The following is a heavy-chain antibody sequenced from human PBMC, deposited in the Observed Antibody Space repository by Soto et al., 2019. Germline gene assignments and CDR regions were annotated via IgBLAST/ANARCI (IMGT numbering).Heavy chain of an antibody. CDR1: GGSISSSSYY. CDR2: IYYSGST. J-gene: IGHJ5*02. D-gene: IGHD2-2*01. Sequence: SETLSLTCTVSGGSISSSSYYWGWIRQPPGKGLEWIGSIYYSGSTYYNPSLKSRVTISVDTSKNQFSLRLSSVTAADTAVYYCARHPGYCSSTSCYWLKAPNRNKATGVDPWGQGTLVTVSS. CDR3: ARHPGYCSSTSCYWLKAPNRNKATGVDP. V-gene: IGHV4-39*01.